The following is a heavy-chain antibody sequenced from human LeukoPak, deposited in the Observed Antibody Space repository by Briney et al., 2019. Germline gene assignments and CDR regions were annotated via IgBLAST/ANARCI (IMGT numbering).Heavy chain of an antibody. CDR2: INPNSGGT. Sequence: ASVKVSCKASGYTFTGYYMHWVRQAPGQGLEWMGWINPNSGGTNYAQKFQGRVTMTRDTSISTAYMELSRLRSDDTAVYYCGRRQREGAAATLRPIDYWGQGTLVTVSS. V-gene: IGHV1-2*02. CDR3: GRRQREGAAATLRPIDY. CDR1: GYTFTGYY. J-gene: IGHJ4*02. D-gene: IGHD6-13*01.